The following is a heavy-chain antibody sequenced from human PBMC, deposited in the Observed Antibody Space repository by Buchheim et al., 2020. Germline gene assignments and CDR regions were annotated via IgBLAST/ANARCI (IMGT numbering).Heavy chain of an antibody. CDR1: GGSISSSSYY. D-gene: IGHD4-17*01. Sequence: QLQLQESGPGLVKPSETLSLTCTVSGGSISSSSYYWGWIRQPPGKGLEWIGSIYYSGSTYYNPSLKSRVTISVDTSKNQFSLKLSSVTAADTAVYYCARDRTLYGDYNSGYYGMDVWGQGTT. V-gene: IGHV4-39*07. CDR2: IYYSGST. CDR3: ARDRTLYGDYNSGYYGMDV. J-gene: IGHJ6*02.